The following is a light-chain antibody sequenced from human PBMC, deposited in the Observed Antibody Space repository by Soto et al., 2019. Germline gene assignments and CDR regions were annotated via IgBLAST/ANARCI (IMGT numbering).Light chain of an antibody. CDR1: QSVSKS. V-gene: IGKV3-15*01. Sequence: EIVLTQSPGTLSMSPGERVVLSCRASQSVSKSFVAWYQQKPGQAPRLLIYGASTRATGIPARFSGSGSGTEFILTISSLQSEDFAVYYCQQYNNWPPTFGQGTKVDIK. CDR2: GAS. J-gene: IGKJ1*01. CDR3: QQYNNWPPT.